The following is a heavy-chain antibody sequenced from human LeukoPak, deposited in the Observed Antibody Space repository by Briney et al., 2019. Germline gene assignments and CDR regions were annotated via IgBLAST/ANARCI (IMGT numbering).Heavy chain of an antibody. Sequence: SETLSLTCTVSGGSISSGGYYWSWIRQHPGKGLEWIGYIYYSGSTYYNPSLKIRVTISVDTSKNQFSLKLSSVTAADTAVYYCARDGGDYPFDYWGQGTLVTVSS. CDR1: GGSISSGGYY. CDR3: ARDGGDYPFDY. V-gene: IGHV4-31*03. D-gene: IGHD4-17*01. CDR2: IYYSGST. J-gene: IGHJ4*02.